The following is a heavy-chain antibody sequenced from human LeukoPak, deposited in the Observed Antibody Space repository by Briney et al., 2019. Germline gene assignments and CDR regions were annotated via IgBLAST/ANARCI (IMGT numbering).Heavy chain of an antibody. Sequence: SETLSLTCTVSGVSISSNYWSWIRQPPGKGLEWIGNIQYTGSTNYNPSLKSRVIISLDTSKTQFSLKVSSVTAADTAVYYCAGPGIAAAIWGQGTMVTVSS. CDR3: AGPGIAAAI. J-gene: IGHJ3*02. CDR1: GVSISSNY. CDR2: IQYTGST. V-gene: IGHV4-59*01. D-gene: IGHD6-13*01.